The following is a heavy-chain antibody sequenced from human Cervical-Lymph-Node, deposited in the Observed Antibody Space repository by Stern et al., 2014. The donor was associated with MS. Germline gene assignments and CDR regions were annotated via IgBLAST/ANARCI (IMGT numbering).Heavy chain of an antibody. CDR2: IYYSGTT. J-gene: IGHJ5*02. V-gene: IGHV4-30-4*01. D-gene: IGHD2-2*01. Sequence: QVQLQESGPGLVKPSPTLSLTCTVSGCSISSGDYYWSWLSQPPGQGLEWIGYIYYSGTTYYNPSLKSRVTISVDTSKNQFSLKLSSVTAADTAVYYCASANCSSTSCPNWFDPWGQGTLVTVSS. CDR3: ASANCSSTSCPNWFDP. CDR1: GCSISSGDYY.